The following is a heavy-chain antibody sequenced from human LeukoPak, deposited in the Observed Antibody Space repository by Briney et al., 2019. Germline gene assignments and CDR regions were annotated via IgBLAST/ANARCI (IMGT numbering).Heavy chain of an antibody. J-gene: IGHJ4*02. V-gene: IGHV3-7*03. Sequence: GGSLRLSCAASGFTFSSYWMSWVRQAPGKGLEWVANIKQDGSEKYYVDSVKGRFTISRDNAKNSLYLQMNSLRAEDTAVYYCARDLRTVTTAYFDYWGQGTLVTVSS. CDR1: GFTFSSYW. CDR3: ARDLRTVTTAYFDY. CDR2: IKQDGSEK. D-gene: IGHD4-17*01.